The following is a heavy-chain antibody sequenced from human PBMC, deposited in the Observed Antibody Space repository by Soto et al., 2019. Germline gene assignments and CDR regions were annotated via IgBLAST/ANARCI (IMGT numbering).Heavy chain of an antibody. CDR3: ARGDEGVVIPNDY. Sequence: QLQLQESGPGLVKPSETLSLTCTVSGGSISSSSYYWGWIRQPPGKGLEWIGSIYYSGSTYYNPSLKSRDTISVDTSKNQFSLKLSSVTAADTAVYYWARGDEGVVIPNDYWGQGTLVTFSS. CDR2: IYYSGST. J-gene: IGHJ4*02. V-gene: IGHV4-39*01. D-gene: IGHD3-3*01. CDR1: GGSISSSSYY.